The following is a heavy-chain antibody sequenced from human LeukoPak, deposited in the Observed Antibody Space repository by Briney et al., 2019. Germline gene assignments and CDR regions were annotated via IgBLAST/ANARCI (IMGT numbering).Heavy chain of an antibody. J-gene: IGHJ4*02. CDR1: GGSISSGSYY. D-gene: IGHD3-16*02. CDR2: IYTSGST. Sequence: PSETLSLTCTVSGGSISSGSYYWSWIRQPAGKGLEWIGRIYTSGSTNYNPSLKSRVTISVDTSKNQFSLKLNSVTAADTAVYYCARQRYDYVWGSYRPFDYWGQGTLVTVSS. V-gene: IGHV4-61*02. CDR3: ARQRYDYVWGSYRPFDY.